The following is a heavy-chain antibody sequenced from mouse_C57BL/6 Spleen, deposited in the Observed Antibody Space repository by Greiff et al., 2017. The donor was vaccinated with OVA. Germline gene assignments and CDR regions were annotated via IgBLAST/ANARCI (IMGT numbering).Heavy chain of an antibody. Sequence: VQLQQPGAELVKPGASVKLSCKASGYTFTSYWMHWVKQRPGQGLEWIGMIHPNSGSTNYNEKFKSKATLTVDKSSSTAYMQLSSLTSEDSAVYYCARVYDYDGFAYCGQGTLVTVSA. D-gene: IGHD2-4*01. CDR1: GYTFTSYW. CDR3: ARVYDYDGFAY. V-gene: IGHV1-64*01. CDR2: IHPNSGST. J-gene: IGHJ3*01.